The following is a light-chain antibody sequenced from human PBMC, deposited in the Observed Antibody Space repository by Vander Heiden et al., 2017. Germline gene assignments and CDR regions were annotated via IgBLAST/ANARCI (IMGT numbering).Light chain of an antibody. CDR2: GAT. J-gene: IGKJ1*01. Sequence: EIVLTQSPGTLSLSPGERATLSCRASQSVSSSYLAWYQQKPGQAPRLIINGATSRATGIPDRVSGSGSGTDFTLTISRLEPEDFAVYYSQQYGSAFGQGTKVEIK. CDR1: QSVSSSY. V-gene: IGKV3-20*01. CDR3: QQYGSA.